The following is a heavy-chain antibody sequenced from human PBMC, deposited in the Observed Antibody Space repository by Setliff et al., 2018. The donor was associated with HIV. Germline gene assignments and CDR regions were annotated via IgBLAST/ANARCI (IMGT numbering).Heavy chain of an antibody. J-gene: IGHJ4*02. D-gene: IGHD2-15*01. V-gene: IGHV1-69*10. Sequence: SVKVSCKASGDTFSNSALTWVRQAPGQGLEWMGGSIPILGSVRYAQKFQGRVTMTRDTSTSTFYMELSSLRSEDTAVYYCARGDIVVRSPPFDDWGQGTLVTVSS. CDR3: ARGDIVVRSPPFDD. CDR2: SIPILGSV. CDR1: GDTFSNSA.